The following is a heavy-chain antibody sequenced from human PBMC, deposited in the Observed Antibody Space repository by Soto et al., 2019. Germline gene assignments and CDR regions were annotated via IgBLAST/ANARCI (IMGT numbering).Heavy chain of an antibody. D-gene: IGHD3-16*01. J-gene: IGHJ4*02. CDR2: ISSSSSSI. CDR3: ARGAVAAGGYDY. CDR1: GFTFSSYS. Sequence: EVQLVESGGGLIQPGGSLRLSCAASGFTFSSYSMTWVRQAPGKGLEWVSYISSSSSSIYYAAPVKGRFTVSRDNAKNALFLQMNRLRDEDTAVYYCARGAVAAGGYDYWGQGTLVTVSS. V-gene: IGHV3-48*02.